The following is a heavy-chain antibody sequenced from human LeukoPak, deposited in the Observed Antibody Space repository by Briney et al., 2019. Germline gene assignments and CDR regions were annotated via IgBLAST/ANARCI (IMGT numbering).Heavy chain of an antibody. D-gene: IGHD1-26*01. CDR1: GFSLTTTGMR. V-gene: IGHV2-70*04. CDR3: ARMGIGNYYADYFFDY. J-gene: IGHJ4*02. CDR2: IDWDDDK. Sequence: ESGPALVRPTQTLTLTCTFSGFSLTTTGMRVSWLRQPPGKALEWLARIDWDDDKFYSTSLRARLTISKDTSKNQVVLTMTNMDPVDTATYFCARMGIGNYYADYFFDYWGQGNLVTVSS.